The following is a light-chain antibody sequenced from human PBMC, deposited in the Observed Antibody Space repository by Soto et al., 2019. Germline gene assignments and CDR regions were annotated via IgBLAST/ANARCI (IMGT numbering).Light chain of an antibody. CDR2: GAS. J-gene: IGKJ1*01. CDR3: QQYGSPGT. Sequence: ELVWTQSPGTRSLSPGEGAKISCRASQSVSNNYLAWYKQTPDPAPRLLIYGASSRATGIPNRFSGSASGTVFPLTIRRLEPEDFAVYYCQQYGSPGTFGQGTKVDI. V-gene: IGKV3-20*01. CDR1: QSVSNNY.